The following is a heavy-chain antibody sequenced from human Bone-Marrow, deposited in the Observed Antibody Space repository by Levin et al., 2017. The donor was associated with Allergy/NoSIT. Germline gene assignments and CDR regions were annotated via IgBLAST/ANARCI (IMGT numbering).Heavy chain of an antibody. V-gene: IGHV4-61*02. CDR1: GGSISSGSYY. CDR2: IYTSGST. D-gene: IGHD6-25*01. CDR3: ARSGGGNTFDD. Sequence: SETLSLTCSVSGGSISSGSYYWTWIRQPAGKGLEWIGRIYTSGSTIYNPSLRSRATISLDTSKNHFSLSLSSVTAADTAFYYCARSGGGNTFDDWGQGMLVTVSA. J-gene: IGHJ4*02.